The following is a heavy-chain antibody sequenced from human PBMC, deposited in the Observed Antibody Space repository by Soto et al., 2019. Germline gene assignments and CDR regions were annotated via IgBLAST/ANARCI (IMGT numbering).Heavy chain of an antibody. D-gene: IGHD5-18*01. Sequence: SETLSLTCAVYGGSFSGYYWSWIRQPPGKGLEWIGEINHSGSTNYNPSLKSRVTISVDTSKNQFSLKLSSVTAADTAVYYCAIVDTAMATLYWGQGTLVTVSS. CDR1: GGSFSGYY. CDR2: INHSGST. V-gene: IGHV4-34*01. CDR3: AIVDTAMATLY. J-gene: IGHJ4*02.